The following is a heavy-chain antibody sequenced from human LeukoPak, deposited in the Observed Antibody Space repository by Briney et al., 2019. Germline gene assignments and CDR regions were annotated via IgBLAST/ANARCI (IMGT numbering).Heavy chain of an antibody. CDR2: ISGRGGST. D-gene: IGHD1-26*01. V-gene: IGHV3-23*01. CDR1: GFAVRTNY. J-gene: IGHJ6*03. Sequence: GGSLRLSCAASGFAVRTNYMSWVRRAPGKGLEWVSTISGRGGSTYYADSVRGRFTISRDYSKNTLYLQLNSLRAEDTAVYYCAKFDAEYTGSYSYYYYMDVWGKGTTVTVSS. CDR3: AKFDAEYTGSYSYYYYMDV.